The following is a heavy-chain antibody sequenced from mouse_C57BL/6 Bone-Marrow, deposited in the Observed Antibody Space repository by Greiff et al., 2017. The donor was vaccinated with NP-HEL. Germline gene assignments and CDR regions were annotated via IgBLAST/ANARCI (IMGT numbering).Heavy chain of an antibody. J-gene: IGHJ4*01. Sequence: QVQLQQPGAELVKPGASVKLSCKASGYTFTSYWMHWVKQRPGQGLEWIGMIHPNSGSTNYNEKFKSKATLTVDKSSSTAYMQLSSLTSEDSAVYYCAREGTKVYYGYKFYWGQGTSVTVSS. D-gene: IGHD2-2*01. CDR2: IHPNSGST. CDR1: GYTFTSYW. CDR3: AREGTKVYYGYKFY. V-gene: IGHV1-64*01.